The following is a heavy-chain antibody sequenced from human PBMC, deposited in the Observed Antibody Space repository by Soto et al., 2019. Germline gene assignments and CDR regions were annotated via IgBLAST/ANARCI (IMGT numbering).Heavy chain of an antibody. Sequence: QVQLVQSGAEVKKPGASVKVSCKASGYTFTSYDSNWVRQATGQGLEWMGWMNPNSGNTGYAQKFQGRVTMTSNTSISTAYMELSSLRSEDTAVYYCARLYSSSWPYQGLDVWGQGTTVTVSS. CDR2: MNPNSGNT. CDR3: ARLYSSSWPYQGLDV. CDR1: GYTFTSYD. J-gene: IGHJ6*02. V-gene: IGHV1-8*01. D-gene: IGHD6-13*01.